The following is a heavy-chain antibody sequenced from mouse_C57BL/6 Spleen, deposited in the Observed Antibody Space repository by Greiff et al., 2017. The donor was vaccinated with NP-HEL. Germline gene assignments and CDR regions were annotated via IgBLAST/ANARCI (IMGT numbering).Heavy chain of an antibody. V-gene: IGHV14-3*01. D-gene: IGHD2-4*01. J-gene: IGHJ2*01. CDR3: ARSSYYDYDVDYFDY. CDR2: IDPANGNT. Sequence: VQLQQSVAELVRPGASVKLSCTASGFNIKNTYMHWVKQRPEQGLEWIGRIDPANGNTKYAPKFQGKATITADTSSNTAYLQLSSLTSEDTAIYYCARSSYYDYDVDYFDYWGQGTTLTVSS. CDR1: GFNIKNTY.